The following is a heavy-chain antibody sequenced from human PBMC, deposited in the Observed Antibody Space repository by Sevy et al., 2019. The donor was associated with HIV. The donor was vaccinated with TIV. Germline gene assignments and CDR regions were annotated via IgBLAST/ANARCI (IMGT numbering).Heavy chain of an antibody. CDR1: GGSFSGYY. Sequence: ETLSLTCAVYGGSFSGYYWSWIRQPPGKGLEWIGEINHSGSTNYNPSLKSRVTISVDTSKNQFSLKLSSVTAADTAVYYCASALGDIVVVPAATAGYYYYGMDVWGQGTTVSVSS. V-gene: IGHV4-34*01. CDR2: INHSGST. D-gene: IGHD2-2*01. CDR3: ASALGDIVVVPAATAGYYYYGMDV. J-gene: IGHJ6*02.